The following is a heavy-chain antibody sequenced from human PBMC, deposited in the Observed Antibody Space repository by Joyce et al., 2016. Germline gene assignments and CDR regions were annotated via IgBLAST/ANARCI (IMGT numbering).Heavy chain of an antibody. J-gene: IGHJ3*02. CDR1: GYSFTDHY. V-gene: IGHV1-2*06. Sequence: QVQLVQSGAEVKKPGASVKVSCKASGYSFTDHYVHWVRQAPGQGRQWMGRINPDSGGTSYAQKFQGRVTLTRDASIATAYMELSSLRSDDTAVYFCARGPMPPYAFDIWGQGTMVTVSS. CDR2: INPDSGGT. CDR3: ARGPMPPYAFDI. D-gene: IGHD2-2*01.